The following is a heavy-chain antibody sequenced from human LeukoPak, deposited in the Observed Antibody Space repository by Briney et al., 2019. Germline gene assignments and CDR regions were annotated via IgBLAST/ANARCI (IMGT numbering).Heavy chain of an antibody. CDR1: GFTFSSYS. J-gene: IGHJ3*02. V-gene: IGHV3-21*01. D-gene: IGHD1-20*01. Sequence: PGGSLRLSCAASGFTFSSYSMNWVRQTPGKGLEWVSSISRSSNYIYYADSVKGRFTISRDNSKNTLYLQMNSLRAEDTAVYYCATPLSSGYNWDAFDIWGQGTMVTVSS. CDR2: ISRSSNYI. CDR3: ATPLSSGYNWDAFDI.